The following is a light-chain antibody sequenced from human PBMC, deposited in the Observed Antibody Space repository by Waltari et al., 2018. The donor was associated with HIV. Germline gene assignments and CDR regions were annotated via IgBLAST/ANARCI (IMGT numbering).Light chain of an antibody. CDR2: EVS. J-gene: IGLJ2*01. CDR1: SSDVGGYNL. V-gene: IGLV2-23*02. CDR3: CAYAGSTTYVI. Sequence: QSALTQPASASGSPGQSITISCTRTSSDVGGYNLLSWYQQHPGKAPKLMIYEVSKRPSGVSNRFSGSKSGNTASLTISGLQAEDEADYYCCAYAGSTTYVIFGGGTKLTVL.